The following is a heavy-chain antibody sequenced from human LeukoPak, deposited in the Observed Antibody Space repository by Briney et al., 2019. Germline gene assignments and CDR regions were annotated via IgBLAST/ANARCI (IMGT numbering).Heavy chain of an antibody. CDR2: INSDGSST. CDR3: ARWHSGSYRNAFDI. D-gene: IGHD1-26*01. CDR1: GFTFSSYW. V-gene: IGHV3-74*01. J-gene: IGHJ3*02. Sequence: GGSLRLSCAASGFTFSSYWMHWVRQAPGKGLVWVSRINSDGSSTSYADSVKGRFTISRDNAKNTPYLQMNSLRAEDTAVYYCARWHSGSYRNAFDIWGQGTMVTVSS.